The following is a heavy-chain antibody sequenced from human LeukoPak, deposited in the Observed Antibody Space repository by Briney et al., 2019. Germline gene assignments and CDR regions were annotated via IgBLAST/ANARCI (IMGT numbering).Heavy chain of an antibody. Sequence: GGSLRLSCAASGFTFSSYEMNWVRQAPGKGLEWVSYISSGGSTINYADSVKGRFTISRDNAKNTLYLQMNSLRAEDTAVYYCARDRGYTQDYWGQGTLVTVSS. CDR3: ARDRGYTQDY. CDR1: GFTFSSYE. V-gene: IGHV3-48*03. J-gene: IGHJ4*02. D-gene: IGHD5-12*01. CDR2: ISSGGSTI.